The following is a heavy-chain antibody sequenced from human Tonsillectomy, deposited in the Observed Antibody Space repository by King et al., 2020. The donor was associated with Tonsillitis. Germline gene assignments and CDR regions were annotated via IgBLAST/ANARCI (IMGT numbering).Heavy chain of an antibody. CDR3: SHWGFNWFDP. CDR1: GGSISSYY. Sequence: VQLQESGPGLVKPSETLSLTCTVSGGSISSYYWSWIRQPPGKGLEWIGYMFYCVSTNSNPSLKSRVTISVDTSKNQFSLNLRPVTAADCARSHTSHWGFNWFDPWGQGTLVTVSS. J-gene: IGHJ5*02. CDR2: MFYCVST. D-gene: IGHD3-16*01. V-gene: IGHV4-59*08.